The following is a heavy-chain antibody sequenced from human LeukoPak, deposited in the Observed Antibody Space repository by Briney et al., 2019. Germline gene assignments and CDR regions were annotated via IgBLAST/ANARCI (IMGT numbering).Heavy chain of an antibody. CDR2: IQYDGSTT. V-gene: IGHV3-74*01. Sequence: GGSLRLSCAASGFSFSSHWMHWVRQAPGKGLVWVARIQYDGSTTNYADSVKGRFTISRDNAKKTLYVQMNSLRAEDTAVYYCARALVAGVTLNALDIWGQGTMVTVSS. D-gene: IGHD2-15*01. CDR1: GFSFSSHW. J-gene: IGHJ3*02. CDR3: ARALVAGVTLNALDI.